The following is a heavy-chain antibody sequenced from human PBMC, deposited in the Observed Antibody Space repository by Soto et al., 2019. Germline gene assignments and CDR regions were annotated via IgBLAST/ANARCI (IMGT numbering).Heavy chain of an antibody. D-gene: IGHD3-3*01. CDR1: GVYISGGDYS. CDR2: IYNSGST. CDR3: ATYRKFFQS. J-gene: IGHJ3*01. Sequence: TPSLSCPLSGVYISGGDYSWSWIRQPPGKGLEWIGFIYNSGSTYYNSSLKSRVTISVDRSKNHFFLNLTSVTAADTAVYYCATYRKFFQSWGQGTKVTVSS. V-gene: IGHV4-30-2*01.